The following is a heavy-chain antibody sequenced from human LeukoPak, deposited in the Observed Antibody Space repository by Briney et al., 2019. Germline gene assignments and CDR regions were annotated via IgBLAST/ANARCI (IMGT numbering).Heavy chain of an antibody. CDR2: IIPIFGTA. CDR1: GYTFTSYA. J-gene: IGHJ6*02. Sequence: GASVKVSCKASGYTFTSYAMNWVRQAPGQGLEWMGGIIPIFGTANYAQKFQGRVTITADESTSTAYMELSSLRSEDTAVYYCARGSWYSSGWTMAYYYGMDVWGQGTTVTVSS. CDR3: ARGSWYSSGWTMAYYYGMDV. V-gene: IGHV1-69*13. D-gene: IGHD6-19*01.